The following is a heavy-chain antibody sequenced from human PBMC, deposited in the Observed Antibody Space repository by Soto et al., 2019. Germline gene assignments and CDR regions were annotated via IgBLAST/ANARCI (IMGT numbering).Heavy chain of an antibody. J-gene: IGHJ5*02. D-gene: IGHD3-10*01. V-gene: IGHV2-5*02. CDR3: AHSGAILLLWFGEPIYHNWFDP. CDR1: GFSLSTSGVG. CDR2: IYWDDDK. Sequence: SGPTLVQPPQTLTLTCTFSGFSLSTSGVGVGWIRQPPGKALEWLALIYWDDDKRYSPSLKSRLTITKDTSKNQVVLTMTNMDPVDTATYYCAHSGAILLLWFGEPIYHNWFDPWGQGTLVTVSS.